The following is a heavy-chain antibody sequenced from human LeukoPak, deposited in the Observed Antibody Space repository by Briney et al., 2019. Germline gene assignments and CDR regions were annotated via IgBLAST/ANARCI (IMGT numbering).Heavy chain of an antibody. V-gene: IGHV2-5*01. D-gene: IGHD3-10*01. J-gene: IGHJ5*02. CDR2: IYWNDDK. Sequence: EFGPTLVKPTQTLTLTCTFSGFSLSTSGVGVGWIRQPPGKALEWLALIYWNDDKRYSPSLKSRLTITKDTSKNQVVLTMTNMDPVDTATYYCAHSSPTMVRGVIYGVWFDPWGQGTLVTVSS. CDR3: AHSSPTMVRGVIYGVWFDP. CDR1: GFSLSTSGVG.